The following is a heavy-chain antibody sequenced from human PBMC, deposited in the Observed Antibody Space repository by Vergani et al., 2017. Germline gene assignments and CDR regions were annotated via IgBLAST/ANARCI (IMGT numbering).Heavy chain of an antibody. CDR1: GYTFTSYG. D-gene: IGHD2-2*01. J-gene: IGHJ6*02. Sequence: QVQLVQSGAEVKKPGASVKVSCKASGYTFTSYGISWVRQAPGQGLEWMGWISAYNGNTNYAQKLQGRVTMTTDTSTSTAYMELRSLRCDDTAVYYCARYQLLHYYYYGMDVWGQGTTVTVSS. CDR2: ISAYNGNT. V-gene: IGHV1-18*04. CDR3: ARYQLLHYYYYGMDV.